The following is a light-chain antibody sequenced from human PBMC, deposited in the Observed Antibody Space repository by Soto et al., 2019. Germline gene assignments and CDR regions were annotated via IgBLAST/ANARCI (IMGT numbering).Light chain of an antibody. CDR3: QQYNSYPT. V-gene: IGKV1-5*03. Sequence: DIQMTQSPSTLSASVGDRVTITCRASQSISSWLAWYQQKPGKAPKLLIYKASSLESGVPSRFSGSGSGTEFTLTSSRLHPDYVAYYYCQQYNSYPTFGQGTKVEIK. J-gene: IGKJ1*01. CDR2: KAS. CDR1: QSISSW.